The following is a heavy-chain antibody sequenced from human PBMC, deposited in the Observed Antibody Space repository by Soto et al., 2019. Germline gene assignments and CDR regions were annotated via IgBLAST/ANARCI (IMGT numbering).Heavy chain of an antibody. CDR2: IIPFFGQP. V-gene: IGHV1-69*12. D-gene: IGHD2-8*01. CDR3: EKGPWGMMPDYGMDV. CDR1: GGSFKTSA. J-gene: IGHJ6*02. Sequence: QVQLVQSGAEVKKPGSSVKVSCKASGGSFKTSAISWVRQAPGQGLEWMGGIIPFFGQPNYAPRLPDRVTIPADESQNTAYMELNSLRSEDTAVYYCEKGPWGMMPDYGMDVWGQGTTVAVSS.